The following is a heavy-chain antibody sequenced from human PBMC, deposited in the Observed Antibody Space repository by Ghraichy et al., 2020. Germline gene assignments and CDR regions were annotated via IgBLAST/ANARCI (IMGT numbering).Heavy chain of an antibody. J-gene: IGHJ6*02. CDR3: TRPRQPTYYYAMDV. CDR2: IRQDGNKI. V-gene: IGHV3-7*01. Sequence: GGSLRLSCAASGFTFSDYWMTWVRQAPGKGLEWVANIRQDGNKIYYVDSVKGRFTISRDNAKNSLYLQMHSLRADDTAVYYCTRPRQPTYYYAMDVWGQGTTVTVSS. CDR1: GFTFSDYW. D-gene: IGHD1-1*01.